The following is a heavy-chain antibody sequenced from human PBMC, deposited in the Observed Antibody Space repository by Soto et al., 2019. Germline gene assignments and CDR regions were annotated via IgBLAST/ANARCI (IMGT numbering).Heavy chain of an antibody. CDR2: ISSSSSYT. CDR3: ARGDSSGYPYAEYLQH. V-gene: IGHV3-11*06. Sequence: QVQLVESGGGLVKPGGSLRLSCAASGFTFSDYYMSWIRQAPGKGLEWVSYISSSSSYTNYADSVKGRFTISRDNAKNSLYLQMNSLRAEDTAVYYCARGDSSGYPYAEYLQHWGQGTLVTVSS. J-gene: IGHJ1*01. CDR1: GFTFSDYY. D-gene: IGHD3-22*01.